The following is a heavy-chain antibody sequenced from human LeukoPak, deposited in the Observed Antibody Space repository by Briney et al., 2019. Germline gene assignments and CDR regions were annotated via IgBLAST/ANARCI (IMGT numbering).Heavy chain of an antibody. D-gene: IGHD3-3*01. Sequence: GASGKFSGMASGYTVTDYHIDWVRRAPGQGLEWLGWINPKKGDTGYSERIEGRVTMTRDTSISTVYMELRSLTSDDAAVYYCARDAGPAFGGAFDLWGLGTLVTVSS. J-gene: IGHJ4*02. CDR3: ARDAGPAFGGAFDL. CDR2: INPKKGDT. V-gene: IGHV1-2*02. CDR1: GYTVTDYH.